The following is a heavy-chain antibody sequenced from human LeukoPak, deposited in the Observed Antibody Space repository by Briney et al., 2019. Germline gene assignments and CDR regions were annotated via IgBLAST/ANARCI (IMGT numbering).Heavy chain of an antibody. J-gene: IGHJ4*02. CDR3: ARGPWDY. V-gene: IGHV3-53*05. CDR1: GFAVSSEY. CDR2: IYSVGST. Sequence: PGGSLRLSCAASGFAVSSEYMAWVRQAPGKGMEWVSVIYSVGSTFYTDSVEGRFTISRDNAKNTLYLQMNSLRAEDTAVYYCARGPWDYWGQGTLVTVSS.